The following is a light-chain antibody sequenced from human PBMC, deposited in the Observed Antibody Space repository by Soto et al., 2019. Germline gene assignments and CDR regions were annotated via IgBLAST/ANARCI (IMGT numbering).Light chain of an antibody. J-gene: IGLJ2*01. CDR1: SSDVGGYNY. Sequence: QSALTQPASVSGSPGQSITLSCTGTSSDVGGYNYVSWYQQHPGKAPKLMIYDVSNRPSGVYNRFSGSKSGNTASLTICGLQAEDEADYYCSSYTSSSKVVFGGGTKLTVL. CDR2: DVS. V-gene: IGLV2-14*01. CDR3: SSYTSSSKVV.